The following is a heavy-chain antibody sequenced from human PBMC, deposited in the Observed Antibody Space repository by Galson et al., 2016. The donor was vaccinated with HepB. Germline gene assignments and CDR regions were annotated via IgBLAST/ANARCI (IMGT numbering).Heavy chain of an antibody. CDR2: INYSGST. V-gene: IGHV4-59*01. Sequence: SETLSLTCIVSGGSISSYYWGWIRQSPGKGLEWIGSINYSGSTYYNPSLKGRFTVSRDSSKYTVYLQMDSLRIEDTAVYYCAASPAATYAPEGYALDFWGQGTTVTVSS. CDR3: AASPAATYAPEGYALDF. J-gene: IGHJ3*01. D-gene: IGHD6-25*01. CDR1: GGSISSYY.